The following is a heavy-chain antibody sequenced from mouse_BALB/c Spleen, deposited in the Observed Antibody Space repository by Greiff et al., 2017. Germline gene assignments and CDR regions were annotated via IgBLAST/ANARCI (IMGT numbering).Heavy chain of an antibody. Sequence: VQLQQSGAELAKPGASVKMSCKASGYTFTSYWMHWVKQRPGQGLEWIGYINPSTGYTEYNQKFKDKATLTADKSSSTAYMQLSSLTSEDSAVYYCARGGYGNYVGAMDYWGQGTSVTVSS. V-gene: IGHV1-7*01. CDR1: GYTFTSYW. D-gene: IGHD2-1*01. J-gene: IGHJ4*01. CDR3: ARGGYGNYVGAMDY. CDR2: INPSTGYT.